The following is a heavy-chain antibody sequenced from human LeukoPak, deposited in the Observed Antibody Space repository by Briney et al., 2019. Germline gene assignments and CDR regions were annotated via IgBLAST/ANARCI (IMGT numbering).Heavy chain of an antibody. Sequence: GGSLRLSCAASGFTFDDYAMHWVRQAPGKGLEWVSGISWNNGSIGYADSVKGRFTISRDNAKNSLYLQMNSLRAEDTALYYCAKTLWVTTGYYFDYWGQGTLVTVSS. D-gene: IGHD4-17*01. V-gene: IGHV3-9*01. CDR1: GFTFDDYA. J-gene: IGHJ4*02. CDR3: AKTLWVTTGYYFDY. CDR2: ISWNNGSI.